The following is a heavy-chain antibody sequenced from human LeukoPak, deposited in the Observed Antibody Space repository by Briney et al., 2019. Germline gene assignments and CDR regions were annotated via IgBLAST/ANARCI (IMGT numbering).Heavy chain of an antibody. J-gene: IGHJ3*02. D-gene: IGHD6-13*01. V-gene: IGHV3-30*04. Sequence: GGSLRLSCAASGFTFSSYAMHWVRQAPGKGLEWVAVISYDGSNKYYADSVKGRFTISRGNSKNTLYLQMNSLRAEDTAVYYCARDEGSSWYNEVWAFDIWGQGTMVTVSS. CDR2: ISYDGSNK. CDR1: GFTFSSYA. CDR3: ARDEGSSWYNEVWAFDI.